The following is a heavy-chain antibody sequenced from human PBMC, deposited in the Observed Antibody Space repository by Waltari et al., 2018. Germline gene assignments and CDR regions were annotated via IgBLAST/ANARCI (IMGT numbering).Heavy chain of an antibody. V-gene: IGHV1-8*01. J-gene: IGHJ6*03. Sequence: QVQLVQSGAEVKKPGASVKVSCKASGYTFTSYDINWVRQATGQGLEWMGWKDLNRGNRGYAQKFQGRFTMTRNTSISTAYMELSSLRSEDTAVYYCARAGLTLSYYYYMDVWGKGTTGTVSS. CDR1: GYTFTSYD. CDR3: ARAGLTLSYYYYMDV. D-gene: IGHD3-10*01. CDR2: KDLNRGNR.